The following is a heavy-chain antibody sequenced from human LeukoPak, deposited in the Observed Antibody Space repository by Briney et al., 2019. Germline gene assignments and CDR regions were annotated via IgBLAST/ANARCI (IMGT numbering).Heavy chain of an antibody. CDR2: IKQDGSEK. Sequence: GGSLRLSCAASGFTFSNYWMNWVRQAPGKGLEWVANIKQDGSEKYYVDSVKGRFTISRDNAKSSLYLQMNSLRAEDTAVYYCARALYYYGSGSYHYWGQGTLVTVSS. D-gene: IGHD3-10*01. V-gene: IGHV3-7*03. J-gene: IGHJ4*02. CDR1: GFTFSNYW. CDR3: ARALYYYGSGSYHY.